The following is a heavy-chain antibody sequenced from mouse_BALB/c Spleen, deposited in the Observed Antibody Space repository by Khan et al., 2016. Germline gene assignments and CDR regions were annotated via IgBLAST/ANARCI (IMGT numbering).Heavy chain of an antibody. CDR2: INTITGEP. J-gene: IGHJ2*01. CDR1: GYTFTNYG. CDR3: ARITTVVATDLDY. D-gene: IGHD1-1*01. V-gene: IGHV9-3*02. Sequence: QIQLVQSGPELKKPGETVKISCKASGYTFTNYGMNWVKQAPGKGLKWMGWINTITGEPTYAEEFKGRFAFSLETSASTAYLPINNLKNEDTATYFCARITTVVATDLDYWGQGTTLTVSS.